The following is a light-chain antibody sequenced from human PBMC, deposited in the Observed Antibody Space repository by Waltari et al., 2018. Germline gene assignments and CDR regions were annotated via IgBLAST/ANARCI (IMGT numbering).Light chain of an antibody. CDR3: QQRSGWPPT. CDR2: DSS. CDR1: KSIDNY. Sequence: EIVLTQSPATLSLSPGERATLYCRASKSIDNYLAWYQQKPGQAPRLRIYDSSNRATDIPARFSGSGSGTDFTLTISSLEPEDFAVYYCQQRSGWPPTFGGGTKVDI. J-gene: IGKJ4*01. V-gene: IGKV3-11*01.